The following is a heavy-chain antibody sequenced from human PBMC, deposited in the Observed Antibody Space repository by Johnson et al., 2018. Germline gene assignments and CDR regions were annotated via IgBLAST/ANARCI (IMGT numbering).Heavy chain of an antibody. CDR3: AKGLPGYSTGWSELDL. D-gene: IGHD6-19*01. Sequence: VQLQESGGGLVQPGGSLRLSCAASGFTFSSYAMSWVRQAPGKGLEWVSDISASAGGTYYADSLKGRFTVSRDNSKNTLYLQMNSLRAEDTAVYYCAKGLPGYSTGWSELDLWGQGTMVTVSS. CDR2: ISASAGGT. V-gene: IGHV3-23*01. CDR1: GFTFSSYA. J-gene: IGHJ3*01.